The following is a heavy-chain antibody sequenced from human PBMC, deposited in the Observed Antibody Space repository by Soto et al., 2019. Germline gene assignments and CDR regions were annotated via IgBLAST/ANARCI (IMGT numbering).Heavy chain of an antibody. CDR3: AKGGVDVTWFDP. Sequence: EVQLLESGGGLVQPGGSLRLSCAASGFTFGSYAMSWVRQAPGKGLEWVSTISGSGATTYHADSVKGRFTISRDNSKKTLYLQMISLRAEDTAVYYCAKGGVDVTWFDPWGQGTLVTVSS. D-gene: IGHD5-12*01. J-gene: IGHJ5*02. CDR2: ISGSGATT. V-gene: IGHV3-23*01. CDR1: GFTFGSYA.